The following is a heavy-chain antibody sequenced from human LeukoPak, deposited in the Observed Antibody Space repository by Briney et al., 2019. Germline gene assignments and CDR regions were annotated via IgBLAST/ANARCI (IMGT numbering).Heavy chain of an antibody. D-gene: IGHD5-24*01. V-gene: IGHV3-48*04. CDR2: INGPSDTI. CDR3: TTYGRDGYRGYF. J-gene: IGHJ4*02. Sequence: GGSLRLSCAASGFIFSSYSMSWVRQAPGKRLEWVSYINGPSDTIYYADSVKGRFSISRDNAKYSVYLQMSSLRAEDTAVYYCTTYGRDGYRGYFWGQGALVTVSS. CDR1: GFIFSSYS.